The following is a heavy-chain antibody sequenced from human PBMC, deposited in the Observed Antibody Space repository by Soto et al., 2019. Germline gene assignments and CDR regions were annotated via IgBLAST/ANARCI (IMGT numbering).Heavy chain of an antibody. V-gene: IGHV4-30-4*01. CDR2: IYYSGST. J-gene: IGHJ6*02. Sequence: SETLSLTCTVSRGSISSGDYYWSWIRQPPGKGLEWIGYIYYSGSTYYNPSLKSRVTISVDTSKNQFSLKLSSVTAADTAVYYCARVPGYSSPYYGMGVWGQGTTVTVSS. CDR1: RGSISSGDYY. D-gene: IGHD6-13*01. CDR3: ARVPGYSSPYYGMGV.